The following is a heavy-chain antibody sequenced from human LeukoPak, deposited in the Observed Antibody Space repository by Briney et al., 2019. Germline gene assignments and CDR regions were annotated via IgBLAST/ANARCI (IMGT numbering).Heavy chain of an antibody. Sequence: ASVKVSCRASGYTFTSYYMHWVRQAPGQGLEWMGIINPSGGSTSYAQKFQGRVTMTRDTSTSTVYMELSSLRSEDTAVYYCAGGYSSGWCLIWGQGTLVTVSS. CDR1: GYTFTSYY. CDR2: INPSGGST. J-gene: IGHJ4*02. V-gene: IGHV1-46*01. D-gene: IGHD6-19*01. CDR3: AGGYSSGWCLI.